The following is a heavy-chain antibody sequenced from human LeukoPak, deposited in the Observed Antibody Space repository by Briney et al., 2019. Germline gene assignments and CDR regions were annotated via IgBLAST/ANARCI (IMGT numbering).Heavy chain of an antibody. CDR3: AKDTSIGRYCTNGVCSPFDY. CDR2: SSDTGATT. CDR1: GFTFSSYA. V-gene: IGHV3-23*01. D-gene: IGHD2-8*01. J-gene: IGHJ4*02. Sequence: PGGSLRLSCAGSGFTFSSYAMSWVRQAPGKGLERVSASSDTGATTYDADSVKGRFTIPRDNSRSTLYLQMNSLRAEDTALYYCAKDTSIGRYCTNGVCSPFDYWGQGTLVTVSS.